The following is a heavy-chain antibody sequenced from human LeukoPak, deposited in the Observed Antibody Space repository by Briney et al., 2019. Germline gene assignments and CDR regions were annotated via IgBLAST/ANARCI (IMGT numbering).Heavy chain of an antibody. Sequence: GGSQRLSCVVSGFDVSTNYMTWVRQVPGKGLEWVSLIYPSGGTYYADSVKGRFTVSKDNLQSTVYLEMNSLRVEDAAIYYCAKLKGDYGSGNYVDRWGQGTLVVVSS. J-gene: IGHJ5*02. V-gene: IGHV3-53*01. CDR1: GFDVSTNY. CDR3: AKLKGDYGSGNYVDR. CDR2: IYPSGGT. D-gene: IGHD3-10*01.